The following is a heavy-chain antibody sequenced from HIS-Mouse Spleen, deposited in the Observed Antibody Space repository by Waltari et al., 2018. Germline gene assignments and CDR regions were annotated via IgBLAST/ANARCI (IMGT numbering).Heavy chain of an antibody. D-gene: IGHD6-13*01. Sequence: QLQLQESGPGLVKPSETLSLTCTVSGCSISIISYYWGWSRQPPGKGLEWIGSSYYSGSTYYNPSLKSRVTIAGDTSKNQFSLKLSSVTAADTAVYYCAREIPYSSSWYDWYFDLWGRGTLVTVSS. CDR3: AREIPYSSSWYDWYFDL. V-gene: IGHV4-39*07. J-gene: IGHJ2*01. CDR1: GCSISIISYY. CDR2: SYYSGST.